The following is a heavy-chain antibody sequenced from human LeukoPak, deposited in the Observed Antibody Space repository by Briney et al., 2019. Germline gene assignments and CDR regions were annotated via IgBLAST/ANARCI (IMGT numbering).Heavy chain of an antibody. CDR2: ISSSSSYI. CDR3: AKRGANSGSYVGRGAYYFDY. V-gene: IGHV3-21*04. J-gene: IGHJ4*02. D-gene: IGHD1-26*01. CDR1: GFTFSSYS. Sequence: PGGSLRLSCAASGFTFSSYSMNWVRQAPGKGLEWVSSISSSSSYIYYADSVKGRFTISRDNAKNSLYLQMNSLRAEDTAVYYCAKRGANSGSYVGRGAYYFDYWGQGTLVTVSS.